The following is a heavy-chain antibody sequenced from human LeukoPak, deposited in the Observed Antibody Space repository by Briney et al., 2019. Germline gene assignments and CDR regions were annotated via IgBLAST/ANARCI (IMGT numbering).Heavy chain of an antibody. D-gene: IGHD6-13*01. CDR1: GFTFNNYD. CDR2: ISSGSNTI. V-gene: IGHV3-48*04. Sequence: QSGGSLRLSCAASGFTFNNYDMNWVRQAPGKGLEWLSYISSGSNTIYYADSVKGRFTISRDNAKNSLYLQMNSLRAEDTAVYYCASIAAAGRSYYYGMDVWGQGTTVTVSS. CDR3: ASIAAAGRSYYYGMDV. J-gene: IGHJ6*02.